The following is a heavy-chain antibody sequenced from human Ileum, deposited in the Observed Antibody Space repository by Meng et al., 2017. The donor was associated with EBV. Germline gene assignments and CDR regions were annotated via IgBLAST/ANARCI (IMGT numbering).Heavy chain of an antibody. CDR2: ISVKNGEA. CDR1: GYIFTNYD. Sequence: QVQLVQSGAYAKKPGXSMKVSCKASGYIFTNYDISWVRQAPGQGLEWMGWISVKNGEAKYPQNFQGRVTMTTDTTTSTAYMELRSLTSDDTAVYYCARYVPNGSFWYFDFWGRGTLVTVSS. D-gene: IGHD6-13*01. CDR3: ARYVPNGSFWYFDF. V-gene: IGHV1-18*01. J-gene: IGHJ2*01.